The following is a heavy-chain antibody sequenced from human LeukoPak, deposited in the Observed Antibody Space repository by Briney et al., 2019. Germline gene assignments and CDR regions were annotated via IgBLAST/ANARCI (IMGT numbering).Heavy chain of an antibody. D-gene: IGHD3-16*01. J-gene: IGHJ4*02. CDR2: ISSSGANT. CDR1: GFTFNKYA. Sequence: GGSLRLSCAASGFTFNKYAMSWVRQAPGKGLEWGSTISSSGANTYYTDSVKGRFTISRDNSKNTLYLQMNSLRAEDTAIYYCAKVTGGDMITYGGLDYWGQGTLVTVSS. V-gene: IGHV3-23*01. CDR3: AKVTGGDMITYGGLDY.